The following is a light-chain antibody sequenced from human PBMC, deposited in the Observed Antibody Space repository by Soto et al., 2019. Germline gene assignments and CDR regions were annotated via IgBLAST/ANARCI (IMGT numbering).Light chain of an antibody. V-gene: IGLV2-14*01. Sequence: QSALTQPASVSGSPGQSITISCTGTSSDVGGYNYVCWYQQHPGKAPKLMIYEVNNRLSGVSNRFSGSKSGNTASLTISGLQAEDEADYYCNSYTSSSTRVFGGGTKLTVL. J-gene: IGLJ2*01. CDR2: EVN. CDR3: NSYTSSSTRV. CDR1: SSDVGGYNY.